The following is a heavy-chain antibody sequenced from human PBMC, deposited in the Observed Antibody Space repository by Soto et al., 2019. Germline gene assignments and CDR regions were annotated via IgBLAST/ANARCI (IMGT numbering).Heavy chain of an antibody. D-gene: IGHD3-22*01. Sequence: PGESLKISCKGSGYSFAGYWITWVRQMPGKGLEWMGRIDPSDSQTYYSPSFRGHVTISAAKSITTVFLQWSSLRASDTAMYYCARQIYDSDSGPNFQYYFDSWSQGTLVTVS. V-gene: IGHV5-10-1*01. CDR2: IDPSDSQT. CDR1: GYSFAGYW. CDR3: ARQIYDSDSGPNFQYYFDS. J-gene: IGHJ4*02.